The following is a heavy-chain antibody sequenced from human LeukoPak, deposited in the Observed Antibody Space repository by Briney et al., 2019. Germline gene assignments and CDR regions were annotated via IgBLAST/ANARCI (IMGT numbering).Heavy chain of an antibody. CDR1: GGSFSGYY. V-gene: IGHV4-34*01. J-gene: IGHJ4*02. Sequence: PSETLSLTCAVYGGSFSGYYWSWIRQPPGKGLEWIGEINHSGSTNYNPSLKSRVAISVDTSRNQFSLKLSSVTAADTAVYYCASAPDSSSLDFDYWGQGTLVTVSS. D-gene: IGHD6-6*01. CDR2: INHSGST. CDR3: ASAPDSSSLDFDY.